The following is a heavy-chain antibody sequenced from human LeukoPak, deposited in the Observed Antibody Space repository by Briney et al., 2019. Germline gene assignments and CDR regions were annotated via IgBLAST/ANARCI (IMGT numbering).Heavy chain of an antibody. J-gene: IGHJ5*02. CDR2: SIPIFGTS. CDR1: GGTFSSHA. D-gene: IGHD3-3*01. V-gene: IGHV1-69*13. Sequence: SVKVSCKASGGTFSSHAISWVRQAPGQWLELMGGSIPIFGTSNYAQKFQGRVTITADESTSTAYMELSSLRSEDTAVYYCARAGRYDFWSGFASPWGQGTLVTVSS. CDR3: ARAGRYDFWSGFASP.